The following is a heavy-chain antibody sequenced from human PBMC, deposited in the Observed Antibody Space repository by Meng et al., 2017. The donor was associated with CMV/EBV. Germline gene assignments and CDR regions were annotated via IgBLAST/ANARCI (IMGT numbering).Heavy chain of an antibody. V-gene: IGHV3-53*01. CDR2: IYNDDST. J-gene: IGHJ4*02. CDR3: SYRYYFDY. CDR1: GFTVSGNH. Sequence: GGSLRLSCAASGFTVSGNHMSWVRQAPGKGLEWISVIYNDDSTHYVDSVKGRFTISRDVSKNTLYLQMNSLRAEDTAVYYCSYRYYFDYWGQGTMVTVSS. D-gene: IGHD3-16*02.